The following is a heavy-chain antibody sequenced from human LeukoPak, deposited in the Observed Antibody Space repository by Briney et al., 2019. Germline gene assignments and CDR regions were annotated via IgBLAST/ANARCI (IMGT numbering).Heavy chain of an antibody. CDR3: AKGSLTIGSYYFDY. J-gene: IGHJ4*02. V-gene: IGHV3-23*01. D-gene: IGHD4/OR15-4a*01. CDR2: ISGSGGST. Sequence: PGGSLRLSCAASGFTFSSYAMSWVRQAPGKGLEWVSAISGSGGSTYYADSVQGRFTISRDNSKNTLYLQMNSLRAEDTAVYYSAKGSLTIGSYYFDYWGQGTLVTVSS. CDR1: GFTFSSYA.